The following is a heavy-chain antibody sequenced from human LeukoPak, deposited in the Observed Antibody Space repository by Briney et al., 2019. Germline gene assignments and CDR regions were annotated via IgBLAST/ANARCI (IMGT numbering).Heavy chain of an antibody. D-gene: IGHD5-12*01. CDR3: AREVAYFDY. Sequence: SETLSLTCTVSGGSISSGSYYWSWIRQPAGKGLEWIGRIYTSGSTNYNPSLKSRVTISVDTSKNQFSLKLSSVTAADTAVYYCAREVAYFDYWGQGTLVTVSS. CDR2: IYTSGST. CDR1: GGSISSGSYY. J-gene: IGHJ4*02. V-gene: IGHV4-61*02.